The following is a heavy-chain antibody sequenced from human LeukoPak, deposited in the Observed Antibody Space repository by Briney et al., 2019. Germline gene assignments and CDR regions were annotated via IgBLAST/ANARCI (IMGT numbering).Heavy chain of an antibody. V-gene: IGHV1-69*05. CDR1: GGTFSIYA. CDR3: AREYYYDSRGYSAYYFDH. D-gene: IGHD3-22*01. CDR2: IIPMFGTA. Sequence: SVKVSCKASGGTFSIYASSWGRQAPGQGLEWMGRIIPMFGTANYAQKFQGRVTITTDESTRTAYMELSSMRSEDRAVDYCAREYYYDSRGYSAYYFDHWGQGTLVSVSS. J-gene: IGHJ4*02.